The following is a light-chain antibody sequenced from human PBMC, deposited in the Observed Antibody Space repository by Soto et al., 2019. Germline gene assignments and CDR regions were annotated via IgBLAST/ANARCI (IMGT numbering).Light chain of an antibody. J-gene: IGLJ1*01. Sequence: QSALTQPPSASGSPGQSVTISCTGTSSDVGAYKFVSWYRQNPGKAPKLIIYDVTKRPTGVPDRFSGSKSGNTASLTVSGLQAEDEADYYCSSYAVNNNYVFGSGTKLTVL. CDR2: DVT. V-gene: IGLV2-8*01. CDR3: SSYAVNNNYV. CDR1: SSDVGAYKF.